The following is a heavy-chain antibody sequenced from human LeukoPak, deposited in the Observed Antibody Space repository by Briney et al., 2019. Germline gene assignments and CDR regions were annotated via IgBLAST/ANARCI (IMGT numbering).Heavy chain of an antibody. J-gene: IGHJ4*02. CDR2: ISSSSSTI. Sequence: GGSLRLSCVASEFTVNNYAVSWVRQAPGKGLEWVSYISSSSSTIYYADSVKGRFTISRDNAKNSLYLQMNSLRAEDTAVYYCARGVTLDYWGQGTLVTVSS. V-gene: IGHV3-48*01. CDR3: ARGVTLDY. D-gene: IGHD2-21*02. CDR1: EFTVNNYA.